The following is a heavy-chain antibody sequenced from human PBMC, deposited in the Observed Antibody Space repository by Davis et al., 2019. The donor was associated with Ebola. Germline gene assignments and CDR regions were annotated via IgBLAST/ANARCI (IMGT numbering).Heavy chain of an antibody. CDR2: IYYSGTT. Sequence: MPSETLSLTCTVSGGSISNYYWSWVRLAPGKGLEWIGYIYYSGTTNYNPSLKSRVTILIDTSKNQFSLKLSSVTAADTAFYYCAGTTVTANNYYYYGMDVWGQGTTVTVSS. V-gene: IGHV4-59*01. CDR1: GGSISNYY. J-gene: IGHJ6*02. CDR3: AGTTVTANNYYYYGMDV. D-gene: IGHD4-17*01.